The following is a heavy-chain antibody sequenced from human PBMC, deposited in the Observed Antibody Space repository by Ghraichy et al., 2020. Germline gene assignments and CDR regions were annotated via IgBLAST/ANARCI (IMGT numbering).Heavy chain of an antibody. CDR2: IQSDGTYK. J-gene: IGHJ6*03. Sequence: GSLNISCAASGFTFNSYGMHWVRQAPGKGLEWVAFIQSDGTYKYYADSVKGRFTISRNNSKNTLCLQMSSLRAEDTAVYYCAKESGIQVYADYFYYMDVWGKGTTVTVSS. CDR3: AKESGIQVYADYFYYMDV. V-gene: IGHV3-30*02. D-gene: IGHD2-8*01. CDR1: GFTFNSYG.